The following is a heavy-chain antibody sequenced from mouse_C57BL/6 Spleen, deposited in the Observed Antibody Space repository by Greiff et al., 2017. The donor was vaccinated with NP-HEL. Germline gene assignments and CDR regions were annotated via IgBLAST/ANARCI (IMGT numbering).Heavy chain of an antibody. CDR2: IYPGDGDT. CDR3: ARYYGSSLFDY. Sequence: VQLQQSGPELVKPGASVKISCKASGYAFSSSWMNWVKQRPGKGLEWIGRIYPGDGDTNYNGKFKGKATLTADKSSSTAYMQLSSLTSEDSAVYFCARYYGSSLFDYWGQGTTLTVSS. V-gene: IGHV1-82*01. D-gene: IGHD1-1*01. J-gene: IGHJ2*01. CDR1: GYAFSSSW.